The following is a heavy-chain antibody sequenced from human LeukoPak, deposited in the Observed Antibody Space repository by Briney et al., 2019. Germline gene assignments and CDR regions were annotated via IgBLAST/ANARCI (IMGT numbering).Heavy chain of an antibody. Sequence: GGSLRLSCAASGFTFSSYAMSWVRQAPGKGLEWVSAISGSGGSTYYADSVKGRFTISRGNSKNTLYLQMNSLRAEDTAVYYCYGSGSYSPPFYGMDVWGQGTTVTVSS. CDR3: YGSGSYSPPFYGMDV. CDR2: ISGSGGST. V-gene: IGHV3-23*01. D-gene: IGHD3-10*01. CDR1: GFTFSSYA. J-gene: IGHJ6*02.